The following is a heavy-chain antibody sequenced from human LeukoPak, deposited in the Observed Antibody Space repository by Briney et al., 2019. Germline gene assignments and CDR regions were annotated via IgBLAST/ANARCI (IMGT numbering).Heavy chain of an antibody. CDR3: ARGKGGLPTSYYYYGMDV. V-gene: IGHV4-4*07. D-gene: IGHD4-11*01. J-gene: IGHJ6*02. CDR2: IYTSGST. CDR1: GGSISRYY. Sequence: SETLSLTCTVSGGSISRYYWSWIRQPAGKGLEWIGRIYTSGSTNYNPSLKSRVTMSVDTSKNQFSLKLSSVTAADTAVYYCARGKGGLPTSYYYYGMDVWGQGTTVTVSS.